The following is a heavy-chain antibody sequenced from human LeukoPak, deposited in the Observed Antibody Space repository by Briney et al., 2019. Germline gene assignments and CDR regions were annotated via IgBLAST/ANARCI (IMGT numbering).Heavy chain of an antibody. CDR2: INPNSGGT. Sequence: ASVKVSCKASGYTFTGYYMHWVRQAPGQGLEWMGRINPNSGGTNYAQKFQGRVTMTRDTSISTAYMELGRLRSDDTAVYYCARGYGSVSYYYYYMDVWGKGTTVTVSS. CDR3: ARGYGSVSYYYYYMDV. D-gene: IGHD4-17*01. CDR1: GYTFTGYY. J-gene: IGHJ6*03. V-gene: IGHV1-2*06.